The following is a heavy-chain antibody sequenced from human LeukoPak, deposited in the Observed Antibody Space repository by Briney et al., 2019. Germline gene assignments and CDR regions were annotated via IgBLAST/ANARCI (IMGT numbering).Heavy chain of an antibody. CDR3: ARARGNDY. V-gene: IGHV3-33*01. Sequence: GGSLRLSCAASGFAFRSFGMHWVRQAPGRGLEWVGVIWYDGSKKIYADSVKGRFTISRDNSKNTLYPHMNRVRVEDTAVYYCARARGNDYWGQGTLVTVSS. CDR2: IWYDGSKK. D-gene: IGHD3-10*01. J-gene: IGHJ4*02. CDR1: GFAFRSFG.